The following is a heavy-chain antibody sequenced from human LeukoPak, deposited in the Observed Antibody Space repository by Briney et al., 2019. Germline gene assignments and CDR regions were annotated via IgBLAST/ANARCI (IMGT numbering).Heavy chain of an antibody. CDR3: ARHVVAVGFDY. V-gene: IGHV3-21*01. CDR1: GFPFSDHY. J-gene: IGHJ4*02. D-gene: IGHD3-22*01. Sequence: PGGSLRLSCAASGFPFSDHYMNWVRQAPGKGLEWVSSITSSSSYIYYADSVKGRFTISRDNAKNSLYLQMNSLRVEDTAVYYCARHVVAVGFDYWGQGTLVTVSS. CDR2: ITSSSSYI.